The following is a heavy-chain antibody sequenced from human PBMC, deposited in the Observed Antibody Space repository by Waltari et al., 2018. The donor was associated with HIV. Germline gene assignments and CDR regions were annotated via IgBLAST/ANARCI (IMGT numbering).Heavy chain of an antibody. D-gene: IGHD2-8*01. CDR3: ATLMVYAPRSHYYGMDV. V-gene: IGHV4-59*01. CDR2: IHYSGSA. CDR1: GGSIGSYY. J-gene: IGHJ6*02. Sequence: QVQLQASGPGLVRPSETLSLTCTVPGGSIGSYYWSWIRQPPGKELEWIGYIHYSGSANYNPSLKSRVTVSVDTSKHQFSLKLSSVTAADTAVYYCATLMVYAPRSHYYGMDVWGQGTTVIVSS.